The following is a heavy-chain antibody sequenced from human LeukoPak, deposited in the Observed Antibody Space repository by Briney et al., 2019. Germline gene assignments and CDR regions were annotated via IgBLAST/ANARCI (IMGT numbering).Heavy chain of an antibody. J-gene: IGHJ6*02. CDR3: ARDRVELGYYYYGMDV. CDR2: IYYSGST. Sequence: SETLSLTCSVSGGSVSSGGYYWSWIRQPPGKGLEWIGYIYYSGSTNYNPSLKSRVTISVDTSKNQFSLKLSSVTAADTAVYYCARDRVELGYYYYGMDVWGQGTTVTVSS. CDR1: GGSVSSGGYY. V-gene: IGHV4-61*08. D-gene: IGHD3-10*01.